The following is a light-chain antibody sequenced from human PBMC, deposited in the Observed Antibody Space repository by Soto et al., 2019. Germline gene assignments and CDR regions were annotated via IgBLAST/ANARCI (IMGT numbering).Light chain of an antibody. CDR2: SAS. CDR1: QSISTE. J-gene: IGKJ2*01. CDR3: QQDHNWPLT. Sequence: EIVMTQSPATLSVSPGERATLSCRASQSISTELAWYQQRPGQPPRLLIYSASTRATGVPSRFTGSGSVSEFTLTISGLQSEDFAVYFCQQDHNWPLTFGQGTRLEI. V-gene: IGKV3-15*01.